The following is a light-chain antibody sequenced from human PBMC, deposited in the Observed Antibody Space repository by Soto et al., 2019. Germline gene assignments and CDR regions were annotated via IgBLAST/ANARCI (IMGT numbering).Light chain of an antibody. J-gene: IGKJ5*01. Sequence: DIQMTQSPSSVSASVGDRVTITCRATQGLSDSLAWYQQKPGKAPKLLISVTSRLQSGVPSRFSDSASGTDFTLTIDRLQPEDLATYYCQQGHNWPLTFGQGTRLE. CDR2: VTS. CDR1: QGLSDS. CDR3: QQGHNWPLT. V-gene: IGKV1-12*01.